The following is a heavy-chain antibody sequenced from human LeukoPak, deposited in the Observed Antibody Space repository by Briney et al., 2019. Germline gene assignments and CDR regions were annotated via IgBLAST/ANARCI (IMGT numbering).Heavy chain of an antibody. Sequence: SETLSLTCTVSGGSISSSSCYWGWIRQPPGKGLEWIGSIYNSGSTYSNPSLKRRVTISVDTSKNQFSLKLSSVTAAGTAVYYCANTPLAAAGSPSAPFDPWGQGTLVTVSS. J-gene: IGHJ5*02. CDR3: ANTPLAAAGSPSAPFDP. CDR1: GGSISSSSCY. D-gene: IGHD6-13*01. CDR2: IYNSGST. V-gene: IGHV4-39*01.